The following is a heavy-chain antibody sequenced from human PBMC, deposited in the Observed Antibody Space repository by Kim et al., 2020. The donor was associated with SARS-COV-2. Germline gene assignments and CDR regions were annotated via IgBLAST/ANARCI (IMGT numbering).Heavy chain of an antibody. Sequence: SETLSLTCAVYGGSFSNNYWIWIRQSLGKGLEWIGEINQSGNANYNPSLESRVTISVDASKNQFSLKMTSVTAADTAMYYCARGGDCRTTSCYGWIDYWG. D-gene: IGHD2-2*01. V-gene: IGHV4-34*01. CDR2: INQSGNA. CDR1: GGSFSNNY. J-gene: IGHJ4*01. CDR3: ARGGDCRTTSCYGWIDY.